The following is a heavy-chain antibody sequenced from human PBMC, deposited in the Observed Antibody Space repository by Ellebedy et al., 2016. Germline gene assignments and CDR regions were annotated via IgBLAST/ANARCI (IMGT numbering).Heavy chain of an antibody. CDR3: ARDGSGWNSGVYYYYMDV. Sequence: GSLRLSCTVSGGSMSSGTHHWGWIRQPPGKGLEWIASIYYGGSSYYNPSLKSRVIISVDTSKSQFSLRLSSLTAADTAVYYCARDGSGWNSGVYYYYMDVWGKGTTVTVSS. D-gene: IGHD6-19*01. V-gene: IGHV4-39*07. CDR2: IYYGGSS. CDR1: GGSMSSGTHH. J-gene: IGHJ6*03.